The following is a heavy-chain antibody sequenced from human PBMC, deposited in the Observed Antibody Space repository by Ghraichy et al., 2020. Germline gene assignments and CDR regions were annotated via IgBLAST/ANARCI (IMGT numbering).Heavy chain of an antibody. V-gene: IGHV1-69*13. CDR3: ARSSGSQSRKNWFDP. CDR1: GGTFSSYA. CDR2: IIPIFGTA. J-gene: IGHJ5*02. Sequence: SVKVSCKASGGTFSSYAISWVRQAPGQGLEWMGGIIPIFGTANYAQKFQGRVTITADESTSTAYMELSSLRSEDTAVYYCARSSGSQSRKNWFDPWGQGTLVTVSS. D-gene: IGHD2-2*01.